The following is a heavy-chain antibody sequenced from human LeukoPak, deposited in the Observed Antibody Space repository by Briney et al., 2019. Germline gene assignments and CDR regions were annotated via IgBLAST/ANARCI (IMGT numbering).Heavy chain of an antibody. J-gene: IGHJ4*02. CDR1: GFTFSSYG. Sequence: GGSLRLSCAASGFTFSSYGMSWVRQAPGKGLEWVSAISGSGGSTYYADSVKGRFTISRDNSKNTLYLQMNSLRAEDTAVYYCARGYSGYDTGYFDYWGQGTQVTVSS. V-gene: IGHV3-23*01. CDR2: ISGSGGST. D-gene: IGHD5-12*01. CDR3: ARGYSGYDTGYFDY.